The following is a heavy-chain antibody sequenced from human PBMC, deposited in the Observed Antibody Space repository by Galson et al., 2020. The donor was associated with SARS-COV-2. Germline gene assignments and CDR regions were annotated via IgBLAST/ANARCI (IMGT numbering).Heavy chain of an antibody. Sequence: ASVKVSCKTSGYTFTSYALNWVRQAPGQGLEWMGWISAYSGETNSAQKFQGRVTMTTDTSTRTAYMELRSLRSDDTAVYYCARDSYYGSGVFDYWGQGTPVTVFS. CDR1: GYTFTSYA. J-gene: IGHJ4*02. D-gene: IGHD3-10*01. CDR3: ARDSYYGSGVFDY. V-gene: IGHV1-18*01. CDR2: ISAYSGET.